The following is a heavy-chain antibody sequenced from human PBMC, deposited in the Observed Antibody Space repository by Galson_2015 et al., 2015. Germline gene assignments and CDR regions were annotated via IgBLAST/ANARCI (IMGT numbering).Heavy chain of an antibody. Sequence: SLRLSCAVSEFTVSKKDMSWVRQAPGKGLEWVSIIYSGGDIFYADSVRGRFTISRDNYNTLYLQMNNLRIEDTAFYFCAGLITGTTWRFDPWGQGTLVTVSS. D-gene: IGHD1-7*01. J-gene: IGHJ5*02. CDR2: IYSGGDI. CDR1: EFTVSKKD. V-gene: IGHV3-66*02. CDR3: AGLITGTTWRFDP.